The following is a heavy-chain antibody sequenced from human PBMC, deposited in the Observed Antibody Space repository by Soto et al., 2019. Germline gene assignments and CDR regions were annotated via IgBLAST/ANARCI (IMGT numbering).Heavy chain of an antibody. CDR3: AKGPRFLEWLLSPWFDP. CDR2: ISGSGGST. J-gene: IGHJ5*02. Sequence: GGSLRLSCAASGFTFSSYAMSWVRQAPGKGLEWVSAISGSGGSTYYADSVKGRFTISRDNSKNTLYLQMNSLRAEDTAVYYCAKGPRFLEWLLSPWFDPWGQGTLVTVSS. D-gene: IGHD3-3*01. CDR1: GFTFSSYA. V-gene: IGHV3-23*01.